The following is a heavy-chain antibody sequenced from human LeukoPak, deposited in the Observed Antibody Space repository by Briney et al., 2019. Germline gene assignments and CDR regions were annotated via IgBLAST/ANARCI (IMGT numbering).Heavy chain of an antibody. CDR2: IYHSGST. V-gene: IGHV4-39*07. D-gene: IGHD5-18*01. CDR3: ARGLVRGYSYGMVDY. Sequence: SETLSLTCTVSGGSISSSSYYWGWIRQPPGKGLEWIGSIYHSGSTYYNPSLKGRVTIAVETSKNQFSLKLSSVTAADSAVYYCARGLVRGYSYGMVDYWGQGTLVTVSS. CDR1: GGSISSSSYY. J-gene: IGHJ4*02.